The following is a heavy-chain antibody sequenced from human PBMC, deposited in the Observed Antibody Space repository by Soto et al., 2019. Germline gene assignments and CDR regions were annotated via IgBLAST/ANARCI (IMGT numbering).Heavy chain of an antibody. D-gene: IGHD3-10*01. CDR1: GGSISSGGYY. J-gene: IGHJ5*02. CDR2: IHYSGST. V-gene: IGHV4-61*08. CDR3: ATGRFSAMIRGVIMFDP. Sequence: PSETLSLTCTVSGGSISSGGYYWNWIRQPPGKGLEWIGYIHYSGSTNYNPSLKSRVTISVGTSNNQFSLKLSSVTAADTAVYYCATGRFSAMIRGVIMFDPWGQGTLVTVSS.